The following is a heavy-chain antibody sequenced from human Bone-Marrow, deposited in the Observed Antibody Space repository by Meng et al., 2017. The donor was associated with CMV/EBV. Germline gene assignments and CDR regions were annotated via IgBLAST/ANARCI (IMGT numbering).Heavy chain of an antibody. D-gene: IGHD4-23*01. CDR1: GFTFSSYW. J-gene: IGHJ4*02. Sequence: GESLKISCAASGFTFSSYWMSWIRQAPGKGLEWVSYISSSGSTIYYADSVKGRFTISRDNAKNSLYLQMNSLRAEDTAVYYCARDGTSSKKGIRFDYWGQGTLVTVSS. CDR3: ARDGTSSKKGIRFDY. CDR2: ISSSGSTI. V-gene: IGHV3-11*01.